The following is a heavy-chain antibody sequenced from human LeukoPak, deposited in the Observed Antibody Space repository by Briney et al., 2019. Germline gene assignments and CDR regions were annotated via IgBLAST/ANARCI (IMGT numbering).Heavy chain of an antibody. CDR1: GFTFSNYA. Sequence: GGSLRLSCAASGFTFSNYAMTWVRQTPGKGLAWVSVISIGGDTTYYADSVKDRFTVSRDNSENTLYLQMNSLRVEDTAVYYCAKRRGYCASTNCYQFDYWGQGTLVTVSS. J-gene: IGHJ4*02. D-gene: IGHD2-2*01. V-gene: IGHV3-23*01. CDR2: ISIGGDTT. CDR3: AKRRGYCASTNCYQFDY.